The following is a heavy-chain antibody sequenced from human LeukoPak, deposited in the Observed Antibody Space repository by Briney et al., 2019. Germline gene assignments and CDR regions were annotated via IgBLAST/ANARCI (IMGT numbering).Heavy chain of an antibody. CDR2: ISYDGSNK. CDR3: AKDSTVTTVYYYYYGMDV. CDR1: GFTFSSYG. J-gene: IGHJ6*02. D-gene: IGHD4-17*01. Sequence: GGSPRLSCAASGFTFSSYGMHWVRQAPGKGLEWVAVISYDGSNKDYAESVKGRFTISRDNSKNTLYLQMNSLRAEDTAVYYCAKDSTVTTVYYYYYGMDVWGQGTTVTVSS. V-gene: IGHV3-30*18.